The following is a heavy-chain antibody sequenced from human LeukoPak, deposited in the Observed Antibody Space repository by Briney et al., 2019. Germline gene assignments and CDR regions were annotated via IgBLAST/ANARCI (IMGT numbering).Heavy chain of an antibody. CDR3: AKDRLWSYYYDSSGYYLDY. V-gene: IGHV3-30*18. CDR1: GFTFSSYG. Sequence: PGGSLRLSCAASGFTFSSYGMHWVRQAPGKGLEWVAVISYDGSNKYYADSVKGRFTTSRDNSKNTLYLQMNSLRAEDTAVYYCAKDRLWSYYYDSSGYYLDYWGQGTLVTVSS. D-gene: IGHD3-22*01. CDR2: ISYDGSNK. J-gene: IGHJ4*02.